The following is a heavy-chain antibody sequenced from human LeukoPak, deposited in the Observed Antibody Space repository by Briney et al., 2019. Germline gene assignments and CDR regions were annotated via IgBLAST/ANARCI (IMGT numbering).Heavy chain of an antibody. CDR3: ARQQVVPPASGWFDP. V-gene: IGHV4-38-2*01. CDR1: GYSISSGYY. CDR2: IYHSGST. D-gene: IGHD2-2*01. Sequence: SETLSLTCAVSGYSISSGYYWGWIRQPPGKGLEWIGSIYHSGSTYYNPSLKSRVTISVDTSKNQFSLKLSSVTAADTAVYYCARQQVVPPASGWFDPWGQGTLVTVSS. J-gene: IGHJ5*02.